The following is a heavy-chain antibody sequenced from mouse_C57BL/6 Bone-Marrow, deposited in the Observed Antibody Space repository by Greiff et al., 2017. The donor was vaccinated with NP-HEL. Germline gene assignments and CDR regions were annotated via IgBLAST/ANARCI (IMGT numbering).Heavy chain of an antibody. Sequence: VQLQQSGAELARPGASVKLSCKASGYTFTSYGISWVKQSTGQGLEWIGEIYPRSGNTYYTEKFKGKATLTADKSSSTAYMELRSLTSEDSAVYFCARPGSSFLSYFDYWGQGTTLTVSS. D-gene: IGHD1-1*01. CDR1: GYTFTSYG. CDR3: ARPGSSFLSYFDY. CDR2: IYPRSGNT. V-gene: IGHV1-81*01. J-gene: IGHJ2*01.